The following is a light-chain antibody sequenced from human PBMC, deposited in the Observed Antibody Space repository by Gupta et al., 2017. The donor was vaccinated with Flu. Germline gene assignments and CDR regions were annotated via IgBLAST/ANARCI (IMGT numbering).Light chain of an antibody. J-gene: IGKJ1*01. Sequence: EVVLTQSPRTVSLFPGDRVTLSCRASQSVRNGYLAWYQQKSGRPPRLVIYGVSQRAFGLPDRFSGSGSATDFTLTISRLDPEDYGVYFCQQHGSSPPTFGQGTKVEV. CDR2: GVS. V-gene: IGKV3-20*01. CDR1: QSVRNGY. CDR3: QQHGSSPPT.